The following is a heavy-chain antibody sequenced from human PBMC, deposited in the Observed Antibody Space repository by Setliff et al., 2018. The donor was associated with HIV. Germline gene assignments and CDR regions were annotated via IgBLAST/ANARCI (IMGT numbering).Heavy chain of an antibody. CDR1: GYTFTNYA. D-gene: IGHD6-19*01. CDR3: ARDHRFQSAPGIAVASDGFDL. CDR2: INAGNGST. Sequence: RASVKVSCKASGYTFTNYATQWVRQAPGQGLEWMGWINAGNGSTKYSQKFQGRVTITRDTFASTAYMELSSLRSEDTAVYYCARDHRFQSAPGIAVASDGFDLWGQGTMVTVSS. V-gene: IGHV1-3*01. J-gene: IGHJ3*01.